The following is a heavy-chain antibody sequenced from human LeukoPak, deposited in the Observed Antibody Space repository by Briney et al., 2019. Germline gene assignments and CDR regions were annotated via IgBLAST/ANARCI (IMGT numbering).Heavy chain of an antibody. J-gene: IGHJ4*02. CDR3: ARAPTMVIAGYFDY. CDR2: IWHDGSNR. V-gene: IGHV3-33*01. D-gene: IGHD3-10*01. CDR1: GFTFSSAG. Sequence: GRSLRLSCAASGFTFSSAGMHWVRQAPGKGLEWVAVIWHDGSNRNYADSVKGRFSISRDNSKNTLYLQMNSLRAEDTAVYSCARAPTMVIAGYFDYWGQGTLVTLSP.